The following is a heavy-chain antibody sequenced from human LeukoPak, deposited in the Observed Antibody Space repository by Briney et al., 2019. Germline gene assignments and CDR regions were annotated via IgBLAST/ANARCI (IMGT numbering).Heavy chain of an antibody. CDR1: DYTFTNYG. CDR2: ISAYNGNT. Sequence: ASVRVSCKASDYTFTNYGISWARQAPGQGLEWMGWISAYNGNTNYAQRLQGRVTMTTDTSTSTAYMELRSLRSDDTAVYYCARTDYGDYSYYFDYWGQGTLVTVSS. V-gene: IGHV1-18*01. D-gene: IGHD4-17*01. J-gene: IGHJ4*02. CDR3: ARTDYGDYSYYFDY.